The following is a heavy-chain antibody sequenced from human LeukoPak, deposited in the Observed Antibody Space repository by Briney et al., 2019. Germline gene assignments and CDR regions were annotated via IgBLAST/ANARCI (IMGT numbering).Heavy chain of an antibody. Sequence: SVKVSCEASGGTFSSYAISWVRQAPGQGLEWMGGIIPIFGTANYAQKFQGRVTITADESTSTAYMELSSLRSEDTAVYYCARVGEAPDIGGYYFDYWGQGTLVTVSS. CDR3: ARVGEAPDIGGYYFDY. CDR1: GGTFSSYA. D-gene: IGHD2-15*01. J-gene: IGHJ4*02. CDR2: IIPIFGTA. V-gene: IGHV1-69*13.